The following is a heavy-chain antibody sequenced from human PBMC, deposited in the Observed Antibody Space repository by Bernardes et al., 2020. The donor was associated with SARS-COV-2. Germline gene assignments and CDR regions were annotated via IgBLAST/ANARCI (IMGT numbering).Heavy chain of an antibody. V-gene: IGHV4-59*01. D-gene: IGHD3-3*01. CDR1: AGSISSYY. Sequence: QPLSLTSTVAAGSISSYYCSCIRPPPGKGLEWIGSGYYSGTTNYNPYLKSRVTISVDTSKNQFSLKLTSVTAADTAVYYCARDAYSDFWGKYYPYWYFELGGRGTLVTVSS. J-gene: IGHJ2*01. CDR2: GYYSGTT. CDR3: ARDAYSDFWGKYYPYWYFEL.